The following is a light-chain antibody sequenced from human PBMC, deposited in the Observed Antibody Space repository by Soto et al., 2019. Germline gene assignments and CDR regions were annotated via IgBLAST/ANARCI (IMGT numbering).Light chain of an antibody. Sequence: QSALTQPPSASXXPGQSVTISCXGTSSDVGGYNYVSWYQQHPGKAPKLMIYEVSKRPSGVPDRFSGSKSGNTASLTVSGLQAEDEADYYCSSYAGSNNFRYVFGTGTKLTVL. V-gene: IGLV2-8*01. CDR2: EVS. J-gene: IGLJ1*01. CDR3: SSYAGSNNFRYV. CDR1: SSDVGGYNY.